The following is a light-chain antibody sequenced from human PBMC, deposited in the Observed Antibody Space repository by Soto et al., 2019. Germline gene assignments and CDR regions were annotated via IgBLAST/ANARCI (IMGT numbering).Light chain of an antibody. V-gene: IGKV3-20*01. J-gene: IGKJ3*01. CDR1: QGVTTAY. Sequence: VLTQSPGTLSLSPGERATLSCRASQGVTTAYLAWYQHKPGQAPRLLIYGASNRATGIPDRFSGSGSGTDFTLTISRLEPEDFAVYSWQQYGASPLFTFGPGTKVDLK. CDR2: GAS. CDR3: QQYGASPLFT.